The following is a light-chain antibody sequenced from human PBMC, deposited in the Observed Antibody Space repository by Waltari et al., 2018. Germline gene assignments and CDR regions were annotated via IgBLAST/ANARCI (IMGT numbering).Light chain of an antibody. CDR3: CSFAGRHYV. CDR2: DVS. Sequence: QSALTQPRSVSGSPGQSVTISCTGTSSDVGGYNYVSWYQQHPDKAPKFMIYDVSKRPSGVPDRFSGSKSGNTASLTISGLQAEDEAEYYCCSFAGRHYVFGTGTKVTVL. CDR1: SSDVGGYNY. J-gene: IGLJ1*01. V-gene: IGLV2-11*01.